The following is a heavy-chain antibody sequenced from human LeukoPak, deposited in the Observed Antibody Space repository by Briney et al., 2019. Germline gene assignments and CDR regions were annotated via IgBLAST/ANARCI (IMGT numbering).Heavy chain of an antibody. CDR1: GGTFSSYA. D-gene: IGHD6-19*01. CDR3: ASSVKYSSGQSPLNWFDP. V-gene: IGHV1-69*04. Sequence: GASVKVSCKASGGTFSSYANSWVRQAPGQGLEWMGRIIPILGIANYAQKFQGRVTITADKSTSTAYMELSSLRSEDTAVYYCASSVKYSSGQSPLNWFDPWGQGTLVTVSS. CDR2: IIPILGIA. J-gene: IGHJ5*02.